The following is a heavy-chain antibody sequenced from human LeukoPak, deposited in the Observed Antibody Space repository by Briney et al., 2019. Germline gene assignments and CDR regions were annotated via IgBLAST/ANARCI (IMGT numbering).Heavy chain of an antibody. CDR1: GFTFSSHE. D-gene: IGHD4-17*01. V-gene: IGHV3-48*03. CDR3: AMGPTVTTK. Sequence: SGGSLRLSCAASGFTFSSHEMNWVRQAPGKGLEWVSYISSRGSTIYYADSVKGRFTISRDNAKNSLYLQMNSLKAEDTAIYYCAMGPTVTTKWGQGTLVTVSS. J-gene: IGHJ4*02. CDR2: ISSRGSTI.